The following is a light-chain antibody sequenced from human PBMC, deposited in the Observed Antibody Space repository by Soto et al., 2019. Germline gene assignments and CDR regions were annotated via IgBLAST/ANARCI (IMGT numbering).Light chain of an antibody. Sequence: EIVMTQSPATLSVSPGGRDTLSCRASQSVSSNLAWYQQKPGQAPRLLVYGASTRATSIPARLSGSGSGTEFTLTISILQSEAFAVYYCHHYTNWPLTIVGGAKVEIK. CDR1: QSVSSN. V-gene: IGKV3-15*01. J-gene: IGKJ4*01. CDR3: HHYTNWPLT. CDR2: GAS.